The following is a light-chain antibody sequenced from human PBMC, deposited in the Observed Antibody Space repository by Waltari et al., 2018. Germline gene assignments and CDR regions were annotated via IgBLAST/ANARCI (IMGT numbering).Light chain of an antibody. Sequence: IVLTQSPCPLSLSPGATGTLSCRASQSLSSSYLAWYQQRPGQAPRLLISGSSNRATGIPDRFSGSGSGTHFTLIISGLEPEDSAVYYCQQFGSSPRGTFGQGTKLEIK. V-gene: IGKV3-20*01. CDR1: QSLSSSY. CDR2: GSS. CDR3: QQFGSSPRGT. J-gene: IGKJ2*01.